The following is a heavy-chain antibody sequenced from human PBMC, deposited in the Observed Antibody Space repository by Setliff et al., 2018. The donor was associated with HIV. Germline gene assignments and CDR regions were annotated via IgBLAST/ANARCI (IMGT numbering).Heavy chain of an antibody. D-gene: IGHD3-3*01. CDR1: GDSIKSSTYH. V-gene: IGHV4-39*01. CDR2: IYYSGST. J-gene: IGHJ3*02. Sequence: SETLSLTCNVSGDSIKSSTYHWGWIRQTSGKGLEWIGSIYYSGSTYYNPSLKSRVTISVDTSKNQFSLKLSSVTAADTAVYYCASHRDYYDFWEDAFDIWGQGTMVTVS. CDR3: ASHRDYYDFWEDAFDI.